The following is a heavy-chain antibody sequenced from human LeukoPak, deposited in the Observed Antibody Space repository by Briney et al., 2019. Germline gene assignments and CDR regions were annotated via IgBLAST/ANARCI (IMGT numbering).Heavy chain of an antibody. CDR3: ARVVYCGGDCYSGPLAY. CDR2: FYSDGRT. D-gene: IGHD2-21*02. V-gene: IGHV3-53*01. CDR1: GFTVSSNY. J-gene: IGHJ4*02. Sequence: PGESLRLSCAASGFTVSSNYMTWVRQAPGKGLEWVSVFYSDGRTLYIDSVKGRFTISRDNSKNTVFLQMNSLRAEDTAVYYCARVVYCGGDCYSGPLAYWGQGTLVTVSS.